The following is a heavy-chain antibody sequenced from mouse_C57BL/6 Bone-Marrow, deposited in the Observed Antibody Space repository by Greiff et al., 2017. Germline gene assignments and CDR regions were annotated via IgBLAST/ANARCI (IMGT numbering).Heavy chain of an antibody. D-gene: IGHD2-5*01. V-gene: IGHV1-15*01. CDR3: TRTLAYSSNYLAWFAY. CDR1: GYTFTDYE. Sequence: QVHVKQSGAELVRPGASVTLSCKASGYTFTDYEMHWVKQTPVHGLEWIGAIDPETGGTAYNQKFKGKAILSADKSSSTAYMELRSLTSEDSAVYYCTRTLAYSSNYLAWFAYWGQGTLVTVSA. CDR2: IDPETGGT. J-gene: IGHJ3*01.